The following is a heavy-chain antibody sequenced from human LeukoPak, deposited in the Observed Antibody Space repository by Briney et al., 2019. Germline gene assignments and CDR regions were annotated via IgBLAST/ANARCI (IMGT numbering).Heavy chain of an antibody. Sequence: SETLSLTCTVSGGSISSYYWSWIRQPPGKGLEWIGYIYYSGSTYYNPSLKSRVTISVDRSKNQFSLKLSSVTAADTAVYYCARVLGSPGGSYFYYYYYMDVWGKGTTVTVSS. CDR1: GGSISSYY. J-gene: IGHJ6*03. CDR3: ARVLGSPGGSYFYYYYYMDV. CDR2: IYYSGST. V-gene: IGHV4-59*12. D-gene: IGHD1-26*01.